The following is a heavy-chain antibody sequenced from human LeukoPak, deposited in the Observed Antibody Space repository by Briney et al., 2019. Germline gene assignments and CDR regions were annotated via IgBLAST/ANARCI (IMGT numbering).Heavy chain of an antibody. CDR1: GFTFGIYI. D-gene: IGHD3-16*01. CDR3: TREEWGSIDY. V-gene: IGHV3-30-3*01. Sequence: GGSPRLSCAASGFTFGIYIMNWVRQAPGKGLEWVAGISFDGSNNYYADSVKGRFTISRDNSKNTLNLQMNSLRTEDTAMYYCTREEWGSIDYWGQGTLVTVSS. CDR2: ISFDGSNN. J-gene: IGHJ4*02.